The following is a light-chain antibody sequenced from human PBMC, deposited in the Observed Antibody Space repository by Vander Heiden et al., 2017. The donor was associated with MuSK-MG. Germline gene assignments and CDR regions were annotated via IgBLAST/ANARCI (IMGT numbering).Light chain of an antibody. CDR3: MQALQTPT. V-gene: IGKV2-28*01. Sequence: DIVMTQSPLSLPVTPGEPASISCRSSQSLLHSNGYNCLDWYLQKPGQSPQLLIHLGSNRASGVPDRFSGSGSGTDFTLKISRVEAEDVGVYYCMQALQTPTFGGGTKVEIK. CDR2: LGS. J-gene: IGKJ4*01. CDR1: QSLLHSNGYNC.